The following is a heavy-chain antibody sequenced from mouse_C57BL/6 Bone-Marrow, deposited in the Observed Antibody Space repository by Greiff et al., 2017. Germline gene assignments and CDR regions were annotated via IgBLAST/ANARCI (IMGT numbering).Heavy chain of an antibody. CDR2: IYPSDSDT. Sequence: VQLQQPGAELVRPGSSVKLSCKASGYTFTSYWMGWVKQRPGQGLEWIGNIYPSDSDTYYNQTFKGTATLTVDKSSSTAYMQLRSLTSEDSAVYYCARSPYFDDAMDYGGQGTSVTVSS. CDR1: GYTFTSYW. CDR3: ARSPYFDDAMDY. V-gene: IGHV1-61*01. J-gene: IGHJ4*01.